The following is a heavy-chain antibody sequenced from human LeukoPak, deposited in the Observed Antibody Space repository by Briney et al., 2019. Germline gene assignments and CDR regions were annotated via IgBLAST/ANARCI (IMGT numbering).Heavy chain of an antibody. J-gene: IGHJ6*02. CDR2: INHSGST. Sequence: PSETLSLTCAVYGGSFSGYYWSWIRQPPGKGLEWVGEINHSGSTNYNPSLKSRVTISVDTSKNQFSLKLSSVAAADTAVYYCARATRSGSYSYYYYYYGMDVWGQGTTVTVSS. CDR1: GGSFSGYY. D-gene: IGHD1-26*01. V-gene: IGHV4-34*01. CDR3: ARATRSGSYSYYYYYYGMDV.